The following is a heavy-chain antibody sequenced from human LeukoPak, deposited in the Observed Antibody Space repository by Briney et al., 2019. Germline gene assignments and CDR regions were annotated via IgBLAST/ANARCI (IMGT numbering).Heavy chain of an antibody. Sequence: SGSTNSNPSLKSRVTISLDTSKSQFSLKVTSVTAADTAVYYCARGVCTSSSCYAGDYGMDVWGQGTTVTVSS. V-gene: IGHV4-4*09. D-gene: IGHD2-2*01. J-gene: IGHJ6*02. CDR3: ARGVCTSSSCYAGDYGMDV. CDR2: SGST.